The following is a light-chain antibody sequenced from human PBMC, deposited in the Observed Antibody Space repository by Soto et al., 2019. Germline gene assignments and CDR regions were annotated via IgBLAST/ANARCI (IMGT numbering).Light chain of an antibody. Sequence: DIQMTQSPYTLSASAGDRVTITCRASQSISTWLAWYQQKPGKAPKLLIYKASSLDGGVPSRFGGSGSGTLFNITISSLHPDDFATYYCQQYNTFPLPVGGGTTVDIK. V-gene: IGKV1-5*03. CDR2: KAS. CDR1: QSISTW. CDR3: QQYNTFPLP. J-gene: IGKJ4*01.